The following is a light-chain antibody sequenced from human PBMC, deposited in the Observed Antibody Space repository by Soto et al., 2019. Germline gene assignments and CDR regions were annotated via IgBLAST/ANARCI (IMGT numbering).Light chain of an antibody. CDR2: DAS. CDR1: QSVSSGY. Sequence: EIVLTQSPGTLSLSPGERVTLSCRASQSVSSGYLAWYQQKPGQAPRLLIFDASNRATGIPARFSGSGSGTDFTLTISSLEPEDFAVYYCQQHSNWPLTFGGGTKVEIK. J-gene: IGKJ4*01. CDR3: QQHSNWPLT. V-gene: IGKV3-11*01.